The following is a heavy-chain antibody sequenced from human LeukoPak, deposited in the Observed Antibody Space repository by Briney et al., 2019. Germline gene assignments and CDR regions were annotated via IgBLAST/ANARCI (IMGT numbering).Heavy chain of an antibody. D-gene: IGHD3-9*01. Sequence: PGGSLRLSCAASGFTFGSYSMNWVRQAPGKGLEWVSSIGSSSSYIYYADSVKGRFTISRDNAKNSLYLQMNSLRAEDTAVYYCAREPRRVDFDWLFHTGDLDYWGQGTLVTVSS. CDR2: IGSSSSYI. CDR3: AREPRRVDFDWLFHTGDLDY. J-gene: IGHJ4*02. V-gene: IGHV3-21*01. CDR1: GFTFGSYS.